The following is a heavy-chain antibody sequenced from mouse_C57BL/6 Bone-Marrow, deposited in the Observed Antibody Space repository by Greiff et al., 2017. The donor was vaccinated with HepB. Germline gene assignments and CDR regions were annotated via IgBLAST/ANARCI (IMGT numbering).Heavy chain of an antibody. CDR3: TRYYYGSSYRAMDY. Sequence: EVQLQESGTVLARPGASVKMSCKTSGYTFTSYWMHWVKQRPGPGLEWIGAIYPGNSDTSYNQKFKGKAKLTAVTSASTAYMELSSLTNEDSAVYYCTRYYYGSSYRAMDYWGQGTSVTVSS. CDR1: GYTFTSYW. V-gene: IGHV1-5*01. J-gene: IGHJ4*01. CDR2: IYPGNSDT. D-gene: IGHD1-1*01.